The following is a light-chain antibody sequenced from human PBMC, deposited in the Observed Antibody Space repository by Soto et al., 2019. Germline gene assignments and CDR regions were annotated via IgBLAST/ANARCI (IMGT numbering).Light chain of an antibody. CDR3: QQRSNWPLT. J-gene: IGKJ4*01. CDR1: QSVSSY. Sequence: EIVLTQSPATLSLSPGERATLSCRASQSVSSYLAWYQQKPGQAPMLLIYDASNRATGIPARFSGSGSGTGFTLTISSLEPEDFAVYYCQQRSNWPLTFGGGTKVEIK. V-gene: IGKV3-11*01. CDR2: DAS.